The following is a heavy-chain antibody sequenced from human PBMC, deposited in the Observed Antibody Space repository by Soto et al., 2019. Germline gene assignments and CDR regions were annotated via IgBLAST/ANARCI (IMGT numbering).Heavy chain of an antibody. V-gene: IGHV3-23*01. Sequence: PGGSLRLSCAASGFTFSSYAMSWVRQAPGKGLEWVSAISGSGGSTYYADSVKGRFTISRDNSKNTLYLQMNSLRAEDTAVYYCAKFSDYVWGGYRSGYFDYWGQGTLVTVSS. CDR2: ISGSGGST. D-gene: IGHD3-16*02. CDR1: GFTFSSYA. J-gene: IGHJ4*02. CDR3: AKFSDYVWGGYRSGYFDY.